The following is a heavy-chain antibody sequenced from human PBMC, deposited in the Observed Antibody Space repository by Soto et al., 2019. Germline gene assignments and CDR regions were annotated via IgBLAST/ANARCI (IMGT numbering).Heavy chain of an antibody. Sequence: QVQLVQSGAEVKKPGASVKVSCKASGYIFTSYGISWVRQAPGQGLEWMGWISASNGDTNYAQKFQGRVSMTTDTTKSTAYMELKSLRSDDKAVYYCARAWRYCDSRGYLGYRGQGTLVTVSS. V-gene: IGHV1-18*01. CDR3: ARAWRYCDSRGYLGY. J-gene: IGHJ4*02. CDR2: ISASNGDT. D-gene: IGHD3-22*01. CDR1: GYIFTSYG.